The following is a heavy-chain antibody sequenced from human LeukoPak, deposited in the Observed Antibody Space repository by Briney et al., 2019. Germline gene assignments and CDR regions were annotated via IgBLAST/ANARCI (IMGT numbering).Heavy chain of an antibody. CDR1: GFTLRIYA. J-gene: IGHJ6*02. CDR2: IIGSGGST. V-gene: IGHV3-23*01. D-gene: IGHD5-18*01. CDR3: AKDRERDTAMAYSPYYYYYYGMDV. Sequence: GGSLRLSGAPSGFTLRIYAMRCVRDAPGGGGECGSDIIGSGGSTQYTHSVRGRFTISRDKSKNTLYLQMNSLRAEDTAVYYCAKDRERDTAMAYSPYYYYYYGMDVWGQGTTVTVSS.